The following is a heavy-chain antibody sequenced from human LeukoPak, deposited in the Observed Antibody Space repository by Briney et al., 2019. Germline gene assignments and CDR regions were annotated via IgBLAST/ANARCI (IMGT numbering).Heavy chain of an antibody. V-gene: IGHV3-66*01. J-gene: IGHJ4*02. CDR3: ARGMNYSYGYDY. D-gene: IGHD5-18*01. CDR1: GFTFSSYA. Sequence: GGSLRLSCAASGFTFSSYAMSWVRQAPGKGLEWVSVIYSGGSTYYADSVKGRFTISRDNSKNTLYLQMNSLRAEDTAVYYCARGMNYSYGYDYWGQGTLVTVSS. CDR2: IYSGGST.